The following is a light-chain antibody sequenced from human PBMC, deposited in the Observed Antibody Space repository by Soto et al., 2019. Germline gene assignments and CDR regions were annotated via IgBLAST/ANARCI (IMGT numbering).Light chain of an antibody. CDR3: QEYSSYSSWT. J-gene: IGKJ1*01. CDR1: QSISSW. V-gene: IGKV1-5*03. Sequence: DIQMTQSPSTLSAFVGDRVTITCRASQSISSWLAWYQQKPGKAPNLLIYKASSLESGVPSRFSGSGSGTEFTLTISSLQPDDAATYYCQEYSSYSSWTFGQGTKV. CDR2: KAS.